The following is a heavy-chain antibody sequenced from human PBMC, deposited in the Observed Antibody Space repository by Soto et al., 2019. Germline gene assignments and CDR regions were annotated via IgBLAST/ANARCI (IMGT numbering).Heavy chain of an antibody. V-gene: IGHV1-3*01. CDR3: ARDPGIVLVPAAFDY. J-gene: IGHJ4*02. CDR1: GYTFTSYA. Sequence: ASVKVSCKASGYTFTSYAMHWVRQAPGQRLEWMGWINAGNGNTKYSQKFQGRVTITRDTSASTAYMELSSLRSEDTAVYYCARDPGIVLVPAAFDYWGEGTRVTVSS. CDR2: INAGNGNT. D-gene: IGHD2-2*01.